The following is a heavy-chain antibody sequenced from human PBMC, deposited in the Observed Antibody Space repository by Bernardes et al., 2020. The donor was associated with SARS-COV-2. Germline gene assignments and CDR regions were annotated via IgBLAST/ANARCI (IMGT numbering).Heavy chain of an antibody. V-gene: IGHV3-74*01. CDR3: TRGLNHGLGV. Sequence: GGSLRLSCAASGFTFSSYPMHSVRQAPGKGLVWVSRLDGAGSDTRYADSVKGRFTISRDTAKNTQDLQMNSLRAEEMAVYYCTRGLNHGLGVWGQGTTVNVSS. CDR2: LDGAGSDT. J-gene: IGHJ6*02. CDR1: GFTFSSYP.